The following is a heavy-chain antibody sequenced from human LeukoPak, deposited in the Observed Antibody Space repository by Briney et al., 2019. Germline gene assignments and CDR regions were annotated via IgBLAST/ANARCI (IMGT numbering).Heavy chain of an antibody. V-gene: IGHV4-61*02. Sequence: PSETLSLTCTVSGGSISSGSYYWSWIRQPAGKGLEWIGRIHTSGSTNYNPSLRSRVTISVDTSKNQFSLKLSSVTAADTAVYYCARRAGAYSHPYDYWGQGTLVTVSS. D-gene: IGHD4/OR15-4a*01. CDR2: IHTSGST. CDR3: ARRAGAYSHPYDY. J-gene: IGHJ4*02. CDR1: GGSISSGSYY.